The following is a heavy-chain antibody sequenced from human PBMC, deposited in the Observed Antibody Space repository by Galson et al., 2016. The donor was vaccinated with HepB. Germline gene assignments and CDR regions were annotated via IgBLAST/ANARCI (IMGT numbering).Heavy chain of an antibody. D-gene: IGHD4-17*01. CDR3: AKDPNGDYVGAFDD. CDR1: GFTFSSYA. J-gene: IGHJ3*01. CDR2: IFGSGAGT. Sequence: SLRLSCAASGFTFSSYAMTWVRQAPGKGLEWVSSIFGSGAGTRYADSVKGRFTISRDNSKNTPYLQITTLRAEDTALYYCAKDPNGDYVGAFDDWGQGTMVTVSS. V-gene: IGHV3-23*01.